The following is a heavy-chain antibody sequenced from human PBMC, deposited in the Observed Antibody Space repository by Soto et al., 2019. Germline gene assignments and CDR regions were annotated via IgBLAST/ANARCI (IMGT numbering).Heavy chain of an antibody. J-gene: IGHJ6*02. CDR1: GFTFSSYS. Sequence: EVPLVESGGGLVKPGGSLRLSCAASGFTFSSYSMNWVRQAPGKGLEWVSSISSSSSYIYYADSVKGRFTISRDNAKNSLYLQMNSLRAEDTAVYYCASLRVVVAATWRTDHYYYGMDVWGQGTTVTVSS. CDR3: ASLRVVVAATWRTDHYYYGMDV. CDR2: ISSSSSYI. V-gene: IGHV3-21*01. D-gene: IGHD2-15*01.